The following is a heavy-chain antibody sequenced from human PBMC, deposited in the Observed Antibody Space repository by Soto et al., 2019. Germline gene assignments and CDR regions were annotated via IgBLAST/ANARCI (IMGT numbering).Heavy chain of an antibody. Sequence: EVQLVESGGGLVQPGRSLRLSCAASGFTFDDYAMHWVRQAPGKGLEWVSGISWNSGSIGYADSVKGRFTISRDNPKNSLYLQMNSLRAEDTALYYCAKGRGPAASYYYYGMDVWGQGTTVTVSS. V-gene: IGHV3-9*01. CDR1: GFTFDDYA. J-gene: IGHJ6*02. D-gene: IGHD2-2*01. CDR3: AKGRGPAASYYYYGMDV. CDR2: ISWNSGSI.